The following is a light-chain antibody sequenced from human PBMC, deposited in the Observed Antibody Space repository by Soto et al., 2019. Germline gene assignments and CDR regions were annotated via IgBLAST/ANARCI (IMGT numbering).Light chain of an antibody. CDR1: SSDVGGSDF. CDR3: SSYTTGNTPYV. V-gene: IGLV2-14*03. J-gene: IGLJ1*01. CDR2: DVN. Sequence: QSALTQPAAVSWSPGQSIAISCTGTSSDVGGSDFVSWYQHHPGKAPKLIIHDVNNRPSGVSARFSGSKSGNTASLTISGLQAEDEADYFCSSYTTGNTPYVFGAGTKLTVL.